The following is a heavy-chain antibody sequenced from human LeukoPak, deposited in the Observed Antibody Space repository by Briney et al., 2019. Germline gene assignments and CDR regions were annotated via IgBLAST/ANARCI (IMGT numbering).Heavy chain of an antibody. D-gene: IGHD3-3*01. CDR3: ARRITIFGVVNSGFDY. J-gene: IGHJ4*02. V-gene: IGHV5-51*01. Sequence: AGESLKISCMGSGYSFTSYWIGWVRHMPGKGLEWMGIIYPGDSDTRYSPSFQGQVTISADKSISTAYLQWSSLKASDTAMYYCARRITIFGVVNSGFDYWGQGTLVTVSS. CDR1: GYSFTSYW. CDR2: IYPGDSDT.